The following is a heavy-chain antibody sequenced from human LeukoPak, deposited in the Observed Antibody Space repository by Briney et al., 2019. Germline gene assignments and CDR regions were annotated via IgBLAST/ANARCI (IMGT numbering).Heavy chain of an antibody. CDR3: ANLIGSSSRDY. CDR2: INSNGDEI. V-gene: IGHV3-23*01. Sequence: TGGSLRLSCAASGFTFSTYAMTWVRQAPGKGLEWVSGINSNGDEIYYADSVRGRFTISRDNSNNALYLQMDSLRAEDTAVYYCANLIGSSSRDYWGQGTLVTVSS. J-gene: IGHJ4*02. CDR1: GFTFSTYA. D-gene: IGHD6-6*01.